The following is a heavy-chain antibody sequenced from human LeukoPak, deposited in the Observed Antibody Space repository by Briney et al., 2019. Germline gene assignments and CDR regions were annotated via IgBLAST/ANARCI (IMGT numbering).Heavy chain of an antibody. D-gene: IGHD3-16*01. CDR2: ISGSGGST. Sequence: GGSLRLSCAASGFTFSSYAMSRVRQAPGKGLEWVSAISGSGGSTYYADSVKGRFTIPRDNSKNTLYLQMNSLRAEDTAVYYCAKGSLEYYDYVWGSYAGFDYWGQGTLVTVSS. CDR1: GFTFSSYA. J-gene: IGHJ4*02. V-gene: IGHV3-23*01. CDR3: AKGSLEYYDYVWGSYAGFDY.